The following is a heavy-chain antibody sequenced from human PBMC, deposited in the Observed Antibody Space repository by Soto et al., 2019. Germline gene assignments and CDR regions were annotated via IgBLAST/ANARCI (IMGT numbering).Heavy chain of an antibody. CDR1: GFIFSTYG. J-gene: IGHJ4*02. V-gene: IGHV3-64*01. Sequence: GSLRLSCAASGFIFSTYGMHWVRQAPGKGLEYVSAVSGNGGRTFYANSVKGRFTISRDNSKNTLFLQMGSLRPEDMGVYYCAAVRRDYGDYDYWGQGTLVTVSS. CDR2: VSGNGGRT. D-gene: IGHD4-17*01. CDR3: AAVRRDYGDYDY.